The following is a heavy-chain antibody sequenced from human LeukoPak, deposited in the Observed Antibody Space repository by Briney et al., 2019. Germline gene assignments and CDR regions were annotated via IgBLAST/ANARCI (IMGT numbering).Heavy chain of an antibody. CDR2: ISSSSSYI. Sequence: GGSLTLSCAASGFTFSSYSMNWVRQAPGKGLEWVSSISSSSSYIYYADSVKGRFTISRDNAKNSLYLQMNSLRAEDTAVYYCARMWVGAGKPFYFDYWGQGTLVTVSS. CDR1: GFTFSSYS. D-gene: IGHD2-15*01. J-gene: IGHJ4*02. CDR3: ARMWVGAGKPFYFDY. V-gene: IGHV3-21*01.